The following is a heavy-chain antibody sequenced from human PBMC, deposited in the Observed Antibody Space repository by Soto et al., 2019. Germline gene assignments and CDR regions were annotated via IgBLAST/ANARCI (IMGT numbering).Heavy chain of an antibody. CDR3: ARGYCSSTICYIWDNWFDP. J-gene: IGHJ5*02. V-gene: IGHV4-61*05. D-gene: IGHD2-2*02. Sequence: SETLSLTCTVSGGSISSSSYYWGWIRQPPEKGIHLFGYTYFSVTTNYIPSLNSRVTISVDTSKNQFSLQLNSVTAADTAVYYCARGYCSSTICYIWDNWFDPWGQGTLVTVSS. CDR2: TYFSVTT. CDR1: GGSISSSSYY.